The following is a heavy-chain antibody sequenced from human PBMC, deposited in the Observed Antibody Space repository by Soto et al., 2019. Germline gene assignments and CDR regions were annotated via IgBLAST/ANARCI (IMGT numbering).Heavy chain of an antibody. CDR1: GGSISSYY. D-gene: IGHD3-22*01. V-gene: IGHV4-59*08. CDR3: ARHDGGHYYDSSGYDY. CDR2: IYYSGST. J-gene: IGHJ4*02. Sequence: SETLSLTCTVSGGSISSYYWSWIRQPPGKGLEWIGYIYYSGSTNYNPSLKSRVTISVDTSKNQFSLKLSSVTAADTAVYYCARHDGGHYYDSSGYDYWGQGTLVTVSS.